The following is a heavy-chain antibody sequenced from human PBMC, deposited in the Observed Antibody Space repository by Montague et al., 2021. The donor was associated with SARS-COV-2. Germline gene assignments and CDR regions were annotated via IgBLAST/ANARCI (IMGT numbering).Heavy chain of an antibody. D-gene: IGHD3-16*02. CDR3: ARGQPPRITFGGIISYGLDV. J-gene: IGHJ6*02. V-gene: IGHV4-34*01. CDR2: INHSGST. Sequence: SETLSLTCTVSGGSITSYYWSWIRQPAGKGLEWIGEINHSGSTNYNPSXXSRVTISVDTSKNQFSLKLRSVTAADTAVYYCARGQPPRITFGGIISYGLDVWGQGTTVTVSS. CDR1: GGSITSYY.